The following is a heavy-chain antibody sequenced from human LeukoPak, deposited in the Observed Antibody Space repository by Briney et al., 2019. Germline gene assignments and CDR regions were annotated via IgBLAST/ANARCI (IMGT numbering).Heavy chain of an antibody. CDR2: MNPNSGNT. CDR1: GYTFTGYY. CDR3: ARGNLYDSSGYYVDY. Sequence: ASVKVSCKASGYTFTGYYMHWVRQAPGQGLEWMGWMNPNSGNTGYAQKFQGRVTMTRNTSINTAYMELSSLRSEDTAVFYCARGNLYDSSGYYVDYWGQGTLVTVSS. V-gene: IGHV1-8*02. J-gene: IGHJ4*02. D-gene: IGHD3-22*01.